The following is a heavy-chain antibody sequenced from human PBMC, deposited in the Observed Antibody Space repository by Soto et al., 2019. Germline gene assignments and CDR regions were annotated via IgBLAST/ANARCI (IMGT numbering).Heavy chain of an antibody. Sequence: QVQLVESGGGVAQPGRSLRLSCAASGFTFSSYAMHWVRQAPGKGLEWVAVISYDGSNKYYADSVKGRFTISRDNSKNTLYLQMNSLRAEDTAVYYCARVGIAVAGTAGLFGWFDPWGQGTLVTVSS. CDR3: ARVGIAVAGTAGLFGWFDP. V-gene: IGHV3-30-3*01. D-gene: IGHD6-19*01. CDR1: GFTFSSYA. J-gene: IGHJ5*02. CDR2: ISYDGSNK.